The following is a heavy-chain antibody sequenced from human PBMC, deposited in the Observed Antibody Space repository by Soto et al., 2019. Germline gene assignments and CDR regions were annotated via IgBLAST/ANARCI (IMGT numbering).Heavy chain of an antibody. Sequence: GGSLRLSCAASGFTFSDYYLHWVRQVPGKGLVWVSRMNGDGTDIKYADSVRGRFTISRDNARNTLYLQMSSLRAEDTSLYYCARSTSGKFVYWGQGTLVTVSS. J-gene: IGHJ4*02. D-gene: IGHD1-1*01. CDR3: ARSTSGKFVY. V-gene: IGHV3-74*03. CDR1: GFTFSDYY. CDR2: MNGDGTDI.